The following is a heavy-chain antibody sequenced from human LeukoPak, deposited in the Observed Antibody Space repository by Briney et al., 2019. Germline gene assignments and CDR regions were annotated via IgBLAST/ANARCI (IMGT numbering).Heavy chain of an antibody. D-gene: IGHD6-19*01. V-gene: IGHV3-21*01. Sequence: PGGSLRLSCAASGFTFSSYSMNWVRQAPGKGLEWVSSISSSSSYIYYADSVKGRFTISRDNAKNSLYLQMNSLRAEDTAVYYCASGDSSGWYQFDYWGQGTLVTVSS. CDR3: ASGDSSGWYQFDY. CDR2: ISSSSSYI. J-gene: IGHJ4*02. CDR1: GFTFSSYS.